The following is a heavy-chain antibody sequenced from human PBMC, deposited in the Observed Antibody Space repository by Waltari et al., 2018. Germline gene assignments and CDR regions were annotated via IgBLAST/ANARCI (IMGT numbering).Heavy chain of an antibody. CDR3: ARRNQLGNWYFDL. Sequence: QVQLQESGPGLVKPSETLSLTCTVSGGSINSLYWSWIRQPPGKGLEWIGYIFYTGSTEYNPSLQGRVPMSVDTSKNQFSLNLSSVTAADTAVYYCARRNQLGNWYFDLWGRGALVTVSS. CDR2: IFYTGST. D-gene: IGHD2-2*01. J-gene: IGHJ2*01. V-gene: IGHV4-59*08. CDR1: GGSINSLY.